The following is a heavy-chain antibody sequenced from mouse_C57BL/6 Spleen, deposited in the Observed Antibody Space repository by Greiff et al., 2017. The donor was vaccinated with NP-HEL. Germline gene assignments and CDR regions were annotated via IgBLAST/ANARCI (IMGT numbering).Heavy chain of an antibody. Sequence: EVHLVESEGGLVQPGSSMKLSCTASGFTFSDYYMAWVRQVPEKGLEWVANINYDGSSTYYLDSLKSRFIISRDNAKNILYLQMSSLKTEETATDYCARGLHYDGSSPWFAYWGQGTLVTVSA. CDR3: ARGLHYDGSSPWFAY. J-gene: IGHJ3*01. V-gene: IGHV5-16*01. CDR2: INYDGSST. CDR1: GFTFSDYY. D-gene: IGHD1-1*01.